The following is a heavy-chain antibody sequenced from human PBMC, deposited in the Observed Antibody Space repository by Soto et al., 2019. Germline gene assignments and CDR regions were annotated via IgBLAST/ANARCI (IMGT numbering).Heavy chain of an antibody. CDR3: AKDHAPVVVAATNY. V-gene: IGHV3-23*01. CDR2: ISGSGGST. D-gene: IGHD2-15*01. J-gene: IGHJ4*02. CDR1: GFTFSSYA. Sequence: GGSLRLSCAASGFTFSSYAMSWVRQAPGKGLEWVSAISGSGGSTYYADSVKGRFTISRDNSKNTLYLQMNSLRAEDTAVYYCAKDHAPVVVAATNYWGQGTLVTVSS.